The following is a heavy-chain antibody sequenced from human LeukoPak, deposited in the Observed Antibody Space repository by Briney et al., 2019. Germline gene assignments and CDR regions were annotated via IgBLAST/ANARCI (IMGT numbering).Heavy chain of an antibody. J-gene: IGHJ3*02. CDR1: GFTFGDYA. CDR3: TRDWPRYDYGVYRDTFDI. D-gene: IGHD4-17*01. Sequence: GGSLRLSCSASGFTFGDYAMNWFRQAPGKGLEWVGFIRSKAYGGTTEYAASVKGRFTISRDDSKSIAYLQMNSLKIEDTGLYYCTRDWPRYDYGVYRDTFDIWGQGTMVTVSS. V-gene: IGHV3-49*03. CDR2: IRSKAYGGTT.